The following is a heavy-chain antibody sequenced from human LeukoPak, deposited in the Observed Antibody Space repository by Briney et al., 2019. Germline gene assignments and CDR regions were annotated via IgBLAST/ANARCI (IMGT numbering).Heavy chain of an antibody. Sequence: SETLSLTCTVSGGSISSYYWSWIRQPPGKGLEWIGYIYYSGSTNYNPSLKSRVTISVDTSKNQFSLKLSSVTAADTAVYYCASRIAAAMNRGWFDPWGQGTLVTVSS. D-gene: IGHD6-13*01. CDR3: ASRIAAAMNRGWFDP. J-gene: IGHJ5*02. CDR1: GGSISSYY. CDR2: IYYSGST. V-gene: IGHV4-59*08.